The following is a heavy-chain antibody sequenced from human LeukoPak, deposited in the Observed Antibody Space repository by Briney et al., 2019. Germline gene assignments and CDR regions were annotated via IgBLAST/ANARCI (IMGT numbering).Heavy chain of an antibody. CDR1: GFTFSSYA. J-gene: IGHJ4*02. D-gene: IGHD6-6*01. CDR3: AKAPRVGYSSSSGPDVGDY. CDR2: ISGSGGGT. V-gene: IGHV3-23*01. Sequence: PGGSLRLSCAASGFTFSSYAMSWVRQAPGKGLEWVSAISGSGGGTYYADSVKGRFTISRDNSKNTLYLQMNSLRAEDTAVYYCAKAPRVGYSSSSGPDVGDYWGQGTLLTVSS.